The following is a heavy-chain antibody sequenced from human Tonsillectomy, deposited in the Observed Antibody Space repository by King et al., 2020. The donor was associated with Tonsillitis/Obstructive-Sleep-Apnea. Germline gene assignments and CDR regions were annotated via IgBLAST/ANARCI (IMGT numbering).Heavy chain of an antibody. J-gene: IGHJ4*02. Sequence: VQLVESGAEVKKPGASVKVSCKAYGYTFTRYYIHWVRQAPGQGLEWMGIINPSDGITTYAQTFQGRVTMTRDTSTNTVHMELSSLRSEDTAVYYCARDDKDDRYFDYWGQGTLVTVSS. V-gene: IGHV1-46*01. CDR1: GYTFTRYY. CDR3: ARDDKDDRYFDY. CDR2: INPSDGIT. D-gene: IGHD2-15*01.